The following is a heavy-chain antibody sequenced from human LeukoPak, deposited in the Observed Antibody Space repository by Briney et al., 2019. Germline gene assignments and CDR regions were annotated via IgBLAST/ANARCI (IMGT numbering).Heavy chain of an antibody. D-gene: IGHD2-21*02. V-gene: IGHV1-18*01. J-gene: IGHJ4*02. Sequence: GASVKVSCKASGGTFSSYAISWVRQAPGQGLEWMGWISAYNGNTNYAQKLQGRVTMTTDTSTSTAYMELRSLRSDDTAVYYCARDGFAYCGGDCSHFDYWGQGTLVTVSS. CDR2: ISAYNGNT. CDR3: ARDGFAYCGGDCSHFDY. CDR1: GGTFSSYA.